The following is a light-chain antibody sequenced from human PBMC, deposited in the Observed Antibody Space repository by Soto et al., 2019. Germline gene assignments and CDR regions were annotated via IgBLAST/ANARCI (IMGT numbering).Light chain of an antibody. CDR1: SSDVGGSNY. CDR3: SSYRSGSTLV. CDR2: DVN. Sequence: QSVLTQPASVSGSPGQSITISCTGTSSDVGGSNYVSWYQQHPGKAPKLMIYDVNDRPSGISNRFSGSKSGNTASLTISGLQAEDEADYYCSSYRSGSTLVFGGGTKPPS. V-gene: IGLV2-14*01. J-gene: IGLJ2*01.